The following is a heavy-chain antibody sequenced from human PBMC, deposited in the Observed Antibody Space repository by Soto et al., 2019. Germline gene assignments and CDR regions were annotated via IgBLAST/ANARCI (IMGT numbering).Heavy chain of an antibody. D-gene: IGHD3-10*01. CDR1: GGSFRGYY. V-gene: IGHV4-34*01. CDR3: ARGEITLLGGMDV. CDR2: INHSGSS. J-gene: IGHJ6*02. Sequence: SETLSLTCTVSGGSFRGYYWGWVRQPPGKGLEWIGEINHSGSSNYHPSLKSRVTISVATSKNQFSLTVNSVTPADTAVYYCARGEITLLGGMDVWGQGTTVTVS.